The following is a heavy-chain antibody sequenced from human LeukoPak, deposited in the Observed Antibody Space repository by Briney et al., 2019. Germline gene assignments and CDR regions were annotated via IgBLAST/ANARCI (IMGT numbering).Heavy chain of an antibody. CDR1: GFTFSNAR. Sequence: PGGSLRLSCAASGFTFSNARMSWVRQAPGKGLEWVGRIKSKTDGGTTDYAAPVKGRFTISRDDSKNTLYLQMNSLKTEDTAVYYCSTDQDDSSGYYVPGDYWGQGTLVTVSS. CDR2: IKSKTDGGTT. V-gene: IGHV3-15*01. CDR3: STDQDDSSGYYVPGDY. J-gene: IGHJ4*02. D-gene: IGHD3-22*01.